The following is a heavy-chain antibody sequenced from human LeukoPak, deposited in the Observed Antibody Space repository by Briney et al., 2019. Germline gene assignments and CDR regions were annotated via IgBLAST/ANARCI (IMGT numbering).Heavy chain of an antibody. CDR1: GGSVSSGSCF. Sequence: SETLSLTCTVSGGSVSSGSCFWSWIRQPPGKGREWIGYIHYSGRTNYNPSLESRVTISADTSKNQFSLKLSSVTAADTAVYYCARTQGGYSNGNFDYWGQGALVTVSS. J-gene: IGHJ4*02. CDR2: IHYSGRT. D-gene: IGHD5-18*01. V-gene: IGHV4-61*01. CDR3: ARTQGGYSNGNFDY.